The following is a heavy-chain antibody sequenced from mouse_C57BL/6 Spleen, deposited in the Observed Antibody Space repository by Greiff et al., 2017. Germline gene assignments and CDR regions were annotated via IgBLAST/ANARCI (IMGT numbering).Heavy chain of an antibody. J-gene: IGHJ4*01. CDR3: ARGEYYYGSRRDAMDY. CDR1: GYTFTDYY. V-gene: IGHV1-26*01. D-gene: IGHD1-1*01. Sequence: EVQLQQSGPELMKPGASVKISCKASGYTFTDYYMNWVKQSHGKSLEWIGEINPNNGGTSYNQKFKGKATLTVDKSSSTAYMELRSLTSEDSAVYYCARGEYYYGSRRDAMDYWGQGTSVTVSS. CDR2: INPNNGGT.